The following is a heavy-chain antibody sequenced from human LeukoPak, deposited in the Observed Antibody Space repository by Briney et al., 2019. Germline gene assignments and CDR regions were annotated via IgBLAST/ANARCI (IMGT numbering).Heavy chain of an antibody. V-gene: IGHV1-2*02. CDR3: ARGWEYVDY. J-gene: IGHJ4*02. CDR1: GYTFTSYG. CDR2: INPNSGGT. Sequence: ASVKVSCKASGYTFTSYGISWVRQAPGQGLEWVGWINPNSGGTNYAQKFQGRVTMTRDTSISTAYMELSRLRSDDTAVYYCARGWEYVDYWGQGTLVTVSS. D-gene: IGHD1-26*01.